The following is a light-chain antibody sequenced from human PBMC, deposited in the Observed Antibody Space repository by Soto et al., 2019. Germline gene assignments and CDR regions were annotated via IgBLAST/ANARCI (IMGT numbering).Light chain of an antibody. CDR1: QSVSSY. V-gene: IGKV3-11*01. CDR2: DAA. CDR3: QQRNNWPPL. Sequence: EIVLTQPPATLSLSPGERATLSCTASQSVSSYLAWYQQKPGQAPRLLIYDAANRATGIPARFGGSASGTDFTLTISSREPEDFAVYSGQQRNNWPPLFGPGTKVDIK. J-gene: IGKJ3*01.